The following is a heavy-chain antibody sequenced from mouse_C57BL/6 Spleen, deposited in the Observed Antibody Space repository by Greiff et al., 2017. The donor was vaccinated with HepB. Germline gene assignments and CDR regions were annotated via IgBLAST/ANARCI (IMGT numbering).Heavy chain of an antibody. J-gene: IGHJ3*01. V-gene: IGHV1-77*01. CDR1: GYTFTDYY. Sequence: QVQLQQSGAELVKPGASVKISCKASGYTFTDYYINWVKPRPGQGLEWIGKIGPGSGSTYYNEKFKDKATMTANKSASTAYMQLSSLTSEDSAVYFCARNEWDGYSWFAYWGQGTLVTVSA. D-gene: IGHD2-3*01. CDR3: ARNEWDGYSWFAY. CDR2: IGPGSGST.